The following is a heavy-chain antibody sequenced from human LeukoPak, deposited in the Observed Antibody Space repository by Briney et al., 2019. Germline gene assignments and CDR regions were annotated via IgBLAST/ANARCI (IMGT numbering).Heavy chain of an antibody. D-gene: IGHD5-24*01. Sequence: GGSLRLSCAASGFTFSSYWINWVRQAPGKGLEWVAQIKEDGSDKYYADSVKGRFTISRDNAKNSLYLQMNSLRTEDTAVYYCARDRGWLALDYWGQGTLVTVST. CDR1: GFTFSSYW. CDR3: ARDRGWLALDY. J-gene: IGHJ4*02. CDR2: IKEDGSDK. V-gene: IGHV3-7*01.